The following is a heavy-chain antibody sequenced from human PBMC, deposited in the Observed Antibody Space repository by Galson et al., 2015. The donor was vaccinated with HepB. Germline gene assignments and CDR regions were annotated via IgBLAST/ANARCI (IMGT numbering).Heavy chain of an antibody. CDR3: AKTTYYYDNTISVAKGWFDP. V-gene: IGHV4-38-2*01. J-gene: IGHJ5*02. D-gene: IGHD3-22*01. CDR2: LYHSGST. CDR1: GYSISSGSY. Sequence: SLTCAVSGYSISSGSYWGWIRQPPGKGLEWIGSLYHSGSTQYNPSLKSRVTISLDTSKNQFSLKLSSVTPADTAVYYCAKTTYYYDNTISVAKGWFDPWGQGTLVTVSP.